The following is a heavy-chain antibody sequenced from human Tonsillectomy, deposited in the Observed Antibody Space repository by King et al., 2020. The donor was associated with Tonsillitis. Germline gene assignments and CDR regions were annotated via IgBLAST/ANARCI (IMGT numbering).Heavy chain of an antibody. V-gene: IGHV3-23*04. CDR2: ISGSGGRT. Sequence: VQLVESGGGLVQPGGSLRLSCAASGFTFSTYAMSWVRQAPGKGLEWVSVISGSGGRTYYADSVKGRFTISRDNSKNTLDLQMNSLRADDTAVYYCAKVYYGGSCSGGSCHPGVVLSNYLDYWGQGTLVTVSS. D-gene: IGHD2-15*01. CDR3: AKVYYGGSCSGGSCHPGVVLSNYLDY. CDR1: GFTFSTYA. J-gene: IGHJ4*02.